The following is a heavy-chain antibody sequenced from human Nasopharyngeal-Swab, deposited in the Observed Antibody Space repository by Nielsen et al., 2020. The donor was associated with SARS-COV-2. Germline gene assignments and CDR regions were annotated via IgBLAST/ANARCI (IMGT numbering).Heavy chain of an antibody. CDR2: ISAYNGNT. V-gene: IGHV1-18*04. CDR1: GYIFTIYG. Sequence: ASVKAPCQASGYIFTIYGISLVRPAPGQGLEWMGWISAYNGNTNYAQKLQGRVTMTTDTSTSTAYMELRSLRSDDTAVYYCAREVGIAAAGTEPNFDYWGQGTLVTVSS. CDR3: AREVGIAAAGTEPNFDY. J-gene: IGHJ4*02. D-gene: IGHD6-13*01.